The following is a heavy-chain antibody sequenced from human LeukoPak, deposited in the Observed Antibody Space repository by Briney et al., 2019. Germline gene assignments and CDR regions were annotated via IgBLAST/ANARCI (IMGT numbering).Heavy chain of an antibody. J-gene: IGHJ4*02. D-gene: IGHD3-22*01. Sequence: GGSLRLSCAASGFTVSSNYMSWVRQAPGKGLEWVSVIYSGGSTYYADSVKGRFTISRDNSKNTPYLQMNSLRAEDTAVYYCARGYYYDSSGYYVPFGYWGQGTLVTVSS. V-gene: IGHV3-66*01. CDR2: IYSGGST. CDR1: GFTVSSNY. CDR3: ARGYYYDSSGYYVPFGY.